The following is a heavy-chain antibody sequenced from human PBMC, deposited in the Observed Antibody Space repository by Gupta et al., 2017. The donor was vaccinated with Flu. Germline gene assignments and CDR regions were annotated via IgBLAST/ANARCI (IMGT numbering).Heavy chain of an antibody. CDR3: ARGNTYWRWFDP. V-gene: IGHV4-34*01. CDR1: GGSFSGYY. J-gene: IGHJ5*02. Sequence: QFQLQQSGAGLLTPSETLSLTRAVHGGSFSGYYWSWIRQPPGKGLEWIGEINHSGSTNYNPSLKSRVTRSVDTSKNQFSLKLSSVTAADTAVDYCARGNTYWRWFDPWGQGTRGTVSS. CDR2: INHSGST. D-gene: IGHD3-3*01.